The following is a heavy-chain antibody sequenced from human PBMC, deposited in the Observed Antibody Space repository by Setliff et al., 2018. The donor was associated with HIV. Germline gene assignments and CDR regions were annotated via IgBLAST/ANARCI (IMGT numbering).Heavy chain of an antibody. D-gene: IGHD3-10*01. V-gene: IGHV7-4-1*02. CDR2: INTNTGNP. J-gene: IGHJ4*02. Sequence: ASVKVSCKASGYTFNNYAMNWVRQAPGQGLELMGWINTNTGNPTYAQGFTGRFVFSLDTSVSTAYLQISSLKAEDTAVYYCARAPFLQFFRGSPYYFDYWGQGSLVTVSS. CDR1: GYTFNNYA. CDR3: ARAPFLQFFRGSPYYFDY.